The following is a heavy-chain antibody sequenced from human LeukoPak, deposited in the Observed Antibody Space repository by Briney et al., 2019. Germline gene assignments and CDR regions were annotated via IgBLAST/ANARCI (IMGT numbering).Heavy chain of an antibody. CDR1: GFTFNSYG. Sequence: GSLRLSCAASGFTFNSYGMHWVRQAPGKGLEWVALIPYDGSNKYYVDSVKGRFTISRDNSKNTLYLQMNSLRAEDTAVYYCAKVGYSYGHYYYYMDVWGKGTTVTVSS. CDR3: AKVGYSYGHYYYYMDV. J-gene: IGHJ6*03. D-gene: IGHD5-18*01. V-gene: IGHV3-30*18. CDR2: IPYDGSNK.